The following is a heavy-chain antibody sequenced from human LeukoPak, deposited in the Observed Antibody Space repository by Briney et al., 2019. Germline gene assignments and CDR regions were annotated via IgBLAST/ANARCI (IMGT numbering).Heavy chain of an antibody. CDR3: ARVAYYRVTADQITDAFDV. J-gene: IGHJ3*01. CDR2: LYSDGAT. CDR1: GFTFSDYY. V-gene: IGHV3-66*01. Sequence: PGGSLRLSCAASGFTFSDYYMSWIRQAPGKGLQWVSILYSDGATYYADSVKGRFTISRDNSRSTLYLQMNSLRAEDTAVYFCARVAYYRVTADQITDAFDVWGHGTVVTVSS. D-gene: IGHD2-21*02.